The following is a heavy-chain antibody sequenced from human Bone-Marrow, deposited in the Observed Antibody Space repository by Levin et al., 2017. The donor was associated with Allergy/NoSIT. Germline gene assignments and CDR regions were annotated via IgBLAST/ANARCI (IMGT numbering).Heavy chain of an antibody. Sequence: GESLKISCAASGFTFSSYSMNWVRQTPGKGLEWVSSISSGSSYIYYADSVKGRFTISRDNAKNSLYLQMNSLRAEDTAVYYCARDVDTALVVGWGYYYYMDVWGKGTTVTVSS. V-gene: IGHV3-21*01. J-gene: IGHJ6*03. D-gene: IGHD5-18*01. CDR3: ARDVDTALVVGWGYYYYMDV. CDR1: GFTFSSYS. CDR2: ISSGSSYI.